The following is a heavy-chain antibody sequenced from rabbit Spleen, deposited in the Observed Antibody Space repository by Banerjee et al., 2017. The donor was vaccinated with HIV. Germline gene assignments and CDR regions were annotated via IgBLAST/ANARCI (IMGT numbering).Heavy chain of an antibody. V-gene: IGHV1S47*01. CDR2: IDPVFGIT. D-gene: IGHD4-1*01. J-gene: IGHJ4*01. Sequence: EQLEESGGGLVKPEGSLTLTCKASGVSFSSYGVSWVRQAPGKGLEWIGYIDPVFGITYYANWVNGRFTISSHNAQNTLFLQLNSLTAADTATYFCVREVAAKFSLWGPGTLVTVS. CDR1: GVSFSSYG. CDR3: VREVAAKFSL.